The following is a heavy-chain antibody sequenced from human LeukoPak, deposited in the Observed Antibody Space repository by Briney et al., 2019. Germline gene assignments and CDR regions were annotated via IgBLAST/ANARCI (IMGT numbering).Heavy chain of an antibody. V-gene: IGHV1-8*01. CDR2: MNPNSGNT. CDR1: GYTFTSYD. J-gene: IGHJ4*02. CDR3: ARASGWVDFDY. D-gene: IGHD6-19*01. Sequence: ASVKISCKASGYTFTSYDVNWVRQATGQGLEWMGWMNPNSGNTGYAQKFQGRVTMTRNTSISTAYMELSSLRSEDTAGYYCARASGWVDFDYWGQGTLVTVSS.